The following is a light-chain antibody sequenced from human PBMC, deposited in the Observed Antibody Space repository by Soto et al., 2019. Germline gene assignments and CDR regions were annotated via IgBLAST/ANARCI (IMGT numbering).Light chain of an antibody. CDR3: SSYTSSSLYV. J-gene: IGLJ1*01. CDR2: DVS. Sequence: QSVLTQPASVSGSPGQPVTISCTGTSSDIGGFNYVSWYQQHPGKAPKLMIYDVSNRPSEVSNRFSGSKSGNTASLTISGLQAEDEADYFCSSYTSSSLYVFGTGTKLTVL. V-gene: IGLV2-14*01. CDR1: SSDIGGFNY.